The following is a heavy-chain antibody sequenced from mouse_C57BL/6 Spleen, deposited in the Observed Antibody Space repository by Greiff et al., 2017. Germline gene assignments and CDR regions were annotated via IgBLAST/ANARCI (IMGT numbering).Heavy chain of an antibody. CDR2: LLPGSGST. D-gene: IGHD2-4*01. CDR1: GYTFTGYW. V-gene: IGHV1-9*01. J-gene: IGHJ3*01. CDR3: ANSYDYDPTRFAY. Sequence: VQLQESGAELMKPGASVKLSCKATGYTFTGYWIEWVKQRPGHGLEWIGELLPGSGSTNYNEKFKGKATFTADTSSNTAYMQLSRLTTKDSAIYSCANSYDYDPTRFAYWGQGTLVTVSA.